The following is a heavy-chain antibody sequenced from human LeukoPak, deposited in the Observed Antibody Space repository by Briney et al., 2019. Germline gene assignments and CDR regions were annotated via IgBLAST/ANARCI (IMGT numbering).Heavy chain of an antibody. CDR1: GFTFSSYS. V-gene: IGHV3-21*01. D-gene: IGHD3-10*01. J-gene: IGHJ6*02. CDR3: AREGYYGSGSYPTYYYGMDV. Sequence: GGSLRLSCAASGFTFSSYSMNWVRQAPGKGLEWVSSISSSSYIYYADSVKGRFTISRDNAKNSLYLQMNSLRAEDTAVYYCAREGYYGSGSYPTYYYGMDVWGQGTTVTVSS. CDR2: ISSSSYI.